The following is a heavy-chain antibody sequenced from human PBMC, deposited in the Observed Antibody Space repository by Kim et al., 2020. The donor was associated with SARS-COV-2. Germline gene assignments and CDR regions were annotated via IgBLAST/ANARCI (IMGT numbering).Heavy chain of an antibody. J-gene: IGHJ6*02. D-gene: IGHD3-9*01. CDR1: GYTFTSYG. CDR3: ARAKRTIFHYYYYGMDV. CDR2: ISAYNGNT. V-gene: IGHV1-18*04. Sequence: ASVKVSCKASGYTFTSYGISWVRQAPGQGLEWMGWISAYNGNTNYAQKLQGRVTMTTDTSTSTAYMELRSLRSDDTAVYYCARAKRTIFHYYYYGMDVWGQGTTVTVSS.